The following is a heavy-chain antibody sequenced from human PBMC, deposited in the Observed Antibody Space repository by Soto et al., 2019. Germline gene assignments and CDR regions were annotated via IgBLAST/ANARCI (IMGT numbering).Heavy chain of an antibody. CDR3: ARDIGGYGGPGEYYYGMDV. D-gene: IGHD5-12*01. V-gene: IGHV1-3*01. Sequence: ASVKVSCKASGYTFTSYAMHWVRQAPGQRLEWTGWINAGNGNTKYSQKFQGRVTITRDTSASTAYMELSSLRSEDTAVYYCARDIGGYGGPGEYYYGMDVWGQGTTVTVSS. CDR1: GYTFTSYA. J-gene: IGHJ6*02. CDR2: INAGNGNT.